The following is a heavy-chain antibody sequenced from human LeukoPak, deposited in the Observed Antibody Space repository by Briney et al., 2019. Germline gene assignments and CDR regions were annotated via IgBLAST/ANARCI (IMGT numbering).Heavy chain of an antibody. Sequence: GESLKISCKGSGYSFTSYWIGWVRQMPGKGLEWMGIIYPGDSDTRYSPSFQGQVTISADKSISTAYLQWSSLKASDTAMYYCARPKYYDFWSGYYTGGAFDIWGQGTMVTVSS. CDR1: GYSFTSYW. V-gene: IGHV5-51*01. CDR2: IYPGDSDT. J-gene: IGHJ3*02. D-gene: IGHD3-3*01. CDR3: ARPKYYDFWSGYYTGGAFDI.